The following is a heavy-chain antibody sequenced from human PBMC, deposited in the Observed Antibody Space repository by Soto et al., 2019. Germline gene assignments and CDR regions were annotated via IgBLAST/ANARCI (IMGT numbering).Heavy chain of an antibody. J-gene: IGHJ4*02. V-gene: IGHV4-38-2*01. CDR2: VYHSGST. CDR3: ARAHILSEGYYFDY. Sequence: SETLSLTCVVSGYSISSGYYWGWIRQPPGKGLEWIGSVYHSGSTYYNPSLKSRVTISVDTSKNQFSLKLSSVTAADTAVFYCARAHILSEGYYFDYWGQGTLVTVSS. CDR1: GYSISSGYY.